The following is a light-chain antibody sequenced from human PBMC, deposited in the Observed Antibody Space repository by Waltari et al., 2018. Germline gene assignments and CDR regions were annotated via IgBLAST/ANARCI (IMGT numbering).Light chain of an antibody. CDR2: EVH. J-gene: IGLJ3*02. V-gene: IGLV2-8*01. Sequence: QSALTQPPSASGSPGQSVTISCTGATIAAYNYISWYQQHPGKAPKLIIHEVHKRPSGVPDRLAGSKSGNTASLTVSGLQPEDESNYYCFAYLGSDSWVFGGGTKLTVL. CDR3: FAYLGSDSWV. CDR1: TIAAYNY.